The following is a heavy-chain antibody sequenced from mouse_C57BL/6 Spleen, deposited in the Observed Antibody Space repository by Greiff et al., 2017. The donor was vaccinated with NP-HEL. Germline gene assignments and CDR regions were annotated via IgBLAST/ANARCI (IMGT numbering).Heavy chain of an antibody. Sequence: VKLVESGPELVKPGASVKISCKASGYAFSSSWMNWVKQRPGKGLEWIGRIYPGDGDTNYNGKFKGKATLTADKSSSTAYMQLSSLTSEDSAVYFCARSGGNYVGWFAYWGQGTLVTVSA. CDR3: ARSGGNYVGWFAY. CDR1: GYAFSSSW. D-gene: IGHD2-1*01. J-gene: IGHJ3*01. CDR2: IYPGDGDT. V-gene: IGHV1-82*01.